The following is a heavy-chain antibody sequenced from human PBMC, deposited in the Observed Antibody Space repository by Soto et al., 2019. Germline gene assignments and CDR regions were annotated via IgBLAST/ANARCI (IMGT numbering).Heavy chain of an antibody. Sequence: SETLSLTCPVSGGSISTSHWSWIRQPPGKGLKRIGYIYYSGTTNYNPSLKSRVTILINTSKNHFSLRLSSVTATDTAMYYCARHDYDAFDIWGQGTMVS. CDR2: IYYSGTT. V-gene: IGHV4-59*01. J-gene: IGHJ3*02. D-gene: IGHD4-17*01. CDR1: GGSISTSH. CDR3: ARHDYDAFDI.